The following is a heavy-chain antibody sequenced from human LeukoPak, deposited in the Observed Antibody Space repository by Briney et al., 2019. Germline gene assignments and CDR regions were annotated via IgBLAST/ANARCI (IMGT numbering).Heavy chain of an antibody. CDR3: TTVGEYGDFDY. D-gene: IGHD3-10*01. Sequence: GSLRLSCAASGFTFSNAWMSWVRQAPGRGLEWVGRIKSKTDGGTTDYAAPVKGRFTISRDDSKNTLYMQMNSLKTEGTAEYYCTTVGEYGDFDYWGQGTRVTVSS. J-gene: IGHJ4*02. V-gene: IGHV3-15*01. CDR2: IKSKTDGGTT. CDR1: GFTFSNAW.